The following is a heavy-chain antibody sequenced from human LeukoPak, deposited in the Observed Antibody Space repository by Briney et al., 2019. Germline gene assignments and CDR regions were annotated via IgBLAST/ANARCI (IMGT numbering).Heavy chain of an antibody. V-gene: IGHV3-23*01. J-gene: IGHJ4*02. D-gene: IGHD3-22*01. CDR1: GFTINDFA. CDR2: IGGGGTNT. Sequence: QPGGSLRLSCATSGFTINDFARNRVRQAPGKGLEWVSGIGGGGTNTDYAESVKGRFTISRDKSKNTLTLQMSSLRPDDTAVYFCAKDARGYHRPIDHWGQGILVTISS. CDR3: AKDARGYHRPIDH.